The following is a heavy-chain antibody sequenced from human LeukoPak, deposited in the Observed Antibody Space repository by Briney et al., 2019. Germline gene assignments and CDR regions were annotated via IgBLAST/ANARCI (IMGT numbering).Heavy chain of an antibody. J-gene: IGHJ3*02. V-gene: IGHV4-39*01. Sequence: KPSETLSLTCAVSGVSISSTTYHWGWVRQPPGKRLEWLGSVSYSGSTYYNPSLKSRVTISVDTSKNHFSLKLTSVTAADTAVYYCARHGEQQLAVYRGAFDIWGQGTVVTVSS. D-gene: IGHD6-13*01. CDR2: VSYSGST. CDR1: GVSISSTTYH. CDR3: ARHGEQQLAVYRGAFDI.